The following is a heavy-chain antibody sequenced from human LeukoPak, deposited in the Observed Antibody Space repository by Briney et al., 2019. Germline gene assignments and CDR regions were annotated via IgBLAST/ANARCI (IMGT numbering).Heavy chain of an antibody. CDR1: GYTFTSYY. V-gene: IGHV1-46*01. D-gene: IGHD5-12*01. CDR3: ARDQGCGGYDAYYFDY. Sequence: ASVKVSCKASGYTFTSYYMHWVRQAPGQGLEWMGIINPSGGSTSYAQTFQGRVTMTRDASTSTVYMELSSLRSEDTAVYYCARDQGCGGYDAYYFDYWGQGTLVTVSS. CDR2: INPSGGST. J-gene: IGHJ4*02.